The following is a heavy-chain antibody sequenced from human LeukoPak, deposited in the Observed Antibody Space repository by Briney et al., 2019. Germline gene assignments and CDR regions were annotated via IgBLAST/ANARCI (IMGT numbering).Heavy chain of an antibody. V-gene: IGHV5-51*01. CDR1: GYSFTNYW. CDR3: ARAFNLGDYFDY. CDR2: VYPGDSDT. J-gene: IGHJ4*02. Sequence: GESLKISCKGSGYSFTNYWIGCVRQTPGKCLECMGIVYPGDSDTRYSPSFQGQVTISADKSISTAYLQWSSLKASDTAMYYCARAFNLGDYFDYWGQGTLVTVSS.